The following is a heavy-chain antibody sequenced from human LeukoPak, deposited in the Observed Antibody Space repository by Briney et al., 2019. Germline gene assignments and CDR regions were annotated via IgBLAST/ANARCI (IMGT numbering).Heavy chain of an antibody. CDR1: GGSLSSGSYY. Sequence: PSQTLSLTCTVSGGSLSSGSYYWGWIRQPGGKGLEWIGRIYTNGSTNNNPSLKSRVTISVNTSKNQYSLKLSSVTAADPAVDYCARERRDGYNWFDYWGQGSLVTVSS. V-gene: IGHV4-61*02. J-gene: IGHJ4*02. CDR3: ARERRDGYNWFDY. D-gene: IGHD5-24*01. CDR2: IYTNGST.